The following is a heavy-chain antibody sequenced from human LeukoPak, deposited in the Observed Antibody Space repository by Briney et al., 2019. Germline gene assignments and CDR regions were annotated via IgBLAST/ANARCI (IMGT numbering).Heavy chain of an antibody. V-gene: IGHV3-9*01. D-gene: IGHD3-22*01. CDR3: AKGPPYYYDSSGYWVNYYYGMDV. J-gene: IGHJ6*02. CDR1: GFTFDDYA. CDR2: ISWNSGSI. Sequence: ARSLRLSCAASGFTFDDYAMHWVRQAPGKGLEWVSGISWNSGSIGYADSVKGRFTISRDNAKNSLYLQMNSLRAEDTALYYCAKGPPYYYDSSGYWVNYYYGMDVWGQGTTVTVSS.